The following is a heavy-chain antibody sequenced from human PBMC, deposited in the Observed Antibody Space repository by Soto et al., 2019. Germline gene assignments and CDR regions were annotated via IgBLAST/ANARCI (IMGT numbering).Heavy chain of an antibody. V-gene: IGHV3-74*01. CDR2: VDSAGSGT. Sequence: VPLVESGGGSVQPGGSRRLSCAASGFPFTGYWMHWVRQVPGKGPVWVARVDSAGSGTSYADSVKGRFTISRDNAKNTVSLQMDSLRVEDTAVYYCATVFEHWGQGIPVTVSS. CDR3: ATVFEH. J-gene: IGHJ4*02. CDR1: GFPFTGYW.